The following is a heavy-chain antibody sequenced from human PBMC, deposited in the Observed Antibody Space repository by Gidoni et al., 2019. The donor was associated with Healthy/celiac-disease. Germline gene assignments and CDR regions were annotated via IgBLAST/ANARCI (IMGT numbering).Heavy chain of an antibody. V-gene: IGHV3-30*18. CDR2: IYYDGSNK. CDR1: GFTVSRYG. Sequence: QVQLVESGGGVVQHGGSLRLSCAGSGFTVSRYGMHWVRQAPGKGLEWVAVIYYDGSNKYYADSVKGLFTISRNNSKNTLYLQMNSLRAEDTAVYYCAKGRGYCSSTSCYSDAFDIWGQGTMVTVSS. D-gene: IGHD2-2*01. CDR3: AKGRGYCSSTSCYSDAFDI. J-gene: IGHJ3*02.